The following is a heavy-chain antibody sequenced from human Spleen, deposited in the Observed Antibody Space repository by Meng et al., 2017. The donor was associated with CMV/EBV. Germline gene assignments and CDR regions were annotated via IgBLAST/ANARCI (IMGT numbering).Heavy chain of an antibody. CDR1: GYTFIDQY. J-gene: IGHJ2*01. D-gene: IGHD1-26*01. CDR2: INPNSGAT. CDR3: ARSLSGSYYWYFYL. V-gene: IGHV1-2*02. Sequence: ASVKVSCKASGYTFIDQYIHWVRQAPGQGLEWMGWINPNSGATNYAQKFQGRVTMTRDTSISTAYIELSRLGSDDTAVYYCARSLSGSYYWYFYLWGRGTLVTVSS.